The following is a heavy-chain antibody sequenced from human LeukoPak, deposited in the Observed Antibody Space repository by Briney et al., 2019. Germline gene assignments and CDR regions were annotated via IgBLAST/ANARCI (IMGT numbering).Heavy chain of an antibody. D-gene: IGHD4-17*01. V-gene: IGHV3-30*09. CDR2: ISYHGSKR. J-gene: IGHJ6*03. Sequence: GGSLRLSCAASGYNFSIYAMHSVRQAPGKGLEWVATISYHGSKRYFVDSVKGRFAISRDNSRDTLFLQMNNLRGEDTAIYYCARESTVTTRSYFYMGVWGKGTTVTVSS. CDR1: GYNFSIYA. CDR3: ARESTVTTRSYFYMGV.